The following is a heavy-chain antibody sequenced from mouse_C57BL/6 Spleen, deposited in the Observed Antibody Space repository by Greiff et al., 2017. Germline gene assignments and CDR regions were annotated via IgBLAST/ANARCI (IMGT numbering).Heavy chain of an antibody. D-gene: IGHD1-1*01. J-gene: IGHJ2*01. Sequence: EVKLQESGPELVKPGASVKIPCKASGYTFTDYNMDWVKQSHGKSLEWIGDINPNNGGTIYNQKFKGKATLTVDKSSSTAYMELRSLTSEDTAVYYCARRGYGSSYPYDYGGQGTTRTVSS. CDR1: GYTFTDYN. CDR2: INPNNGGT. V-gene: IGHV1-18*01. CDR3: ARRGYGSSYPYDY.